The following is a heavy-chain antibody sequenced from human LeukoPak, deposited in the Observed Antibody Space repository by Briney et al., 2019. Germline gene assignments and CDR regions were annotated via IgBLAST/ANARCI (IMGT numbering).Heavy chain of an antibody. V-gene: IGHV1-2*02. Sequence: GASVKVSCKASGYTFTGYYMHWVQQAPGQGLEWMGWINPNSGGTNYAQKFQGRVTMTRDTSISTAYMELRSLRSDDTAVYYCARDYRTGFDYWGQGTLVTVSS. J-gene: IGHJ4*02. CDR1: GYTFTGYY. CDR3: ARDYRTGFDY. CDR2: INPNSGGT. D-gene: IGHD7-27*01.